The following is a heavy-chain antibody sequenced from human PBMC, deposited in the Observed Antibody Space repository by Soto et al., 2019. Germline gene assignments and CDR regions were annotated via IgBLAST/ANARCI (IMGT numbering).Heavy chain of an antibody. CDR1: GFTFSSYA. D-gene: IGHD3-10*01. Sequence: GGSLRLSCAASGFTFSSYAMSWVRQAPGKGLEWVSAISGSGGSTYYAEYVKGRFTISRDNSKNTLYLQMNSLRAEDTAVYYCAKDVLFGITMVRGVMGSAFDIWGQGTMVTVSS. CDR3: AKDVLFGITMVRGVMGSAFDI. CDR2: ISGSGGST. J-gene: IGHJ3*02. V-gene: IGHV3-23*01.